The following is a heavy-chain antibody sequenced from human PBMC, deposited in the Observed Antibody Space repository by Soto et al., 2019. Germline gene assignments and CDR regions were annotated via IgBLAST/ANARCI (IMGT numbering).Heavy chain of an antibody. J-gene: IGHJ6*02. CDR1: GGSISSSNW. CDR3: ARRGGMQWLRFSYGMDV. CDR2: IYHSGST. V-gene: IGHV4-4*02. Sequence: SETLSLTCAVSGGSISSSNWWSWVRQPPGKGLEWIGEIYHSGSTNYNPSLKSRVTISVDKSKNQFSLKLSSVTAADTAVYYCARRGGMQWLRFSYGMDVWGQGTTVTAP. D-gene: IGHD5-12*01.